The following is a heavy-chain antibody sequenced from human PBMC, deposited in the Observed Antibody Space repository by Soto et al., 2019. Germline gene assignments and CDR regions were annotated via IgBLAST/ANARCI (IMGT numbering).Heavy chain of an antibody. CDR2: IYYSGIT. J-gene: IGHJ6*02. Sequence: PSETLSLTCTVSGGSISSYYWSWIRQPPAKGLEWIGYIYYSGITNYNPSLKSRVTISVDTSKNKFSLKLSSVTAADTAVYYCAGGGEFGELFWTMWYGIDVWGQGTTVTVSS. CDR1: GGSISSYY. V-gene: IGHV4-59*01. CDR3: AGGGEFGELFWTMWYGIDV. D-gene: IGHD3-10*01.